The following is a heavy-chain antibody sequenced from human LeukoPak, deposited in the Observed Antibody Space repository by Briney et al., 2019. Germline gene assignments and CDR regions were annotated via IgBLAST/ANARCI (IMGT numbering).Heavy chain of an antibody. CDR2: IYYSGST. V-gene: IGHV4-39*01. CDR1: GGSISSSNYY. CDR3: ARLTYSSSYY. D-gene: IGHD6-6*01. J-gene: IGHJ4*02. Sequence: SETLSLTCIVSGGSISSSNYYWGWIRQPPGKGLEWIGSIYYSGSTYYNPSLKSRVTISVDTSKNQFSLKLSSVTAADTAVYYCARLTYSSSYYWGQGTLVTVSS.